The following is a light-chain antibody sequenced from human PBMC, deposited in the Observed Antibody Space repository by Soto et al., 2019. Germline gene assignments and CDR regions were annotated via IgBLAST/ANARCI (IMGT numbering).Light chain of an antibody. CDR2: DAS. Sequence: EIVLTQSPATLSLSPGERATLSCRASQSVSSYFAWYQQKPGQAPRLLIYDASNRATGIPARFSGSGSGTDYTLTISSLEPEDVAVYYCKQSSNWPETFGQGTKVEIK. CDR1: QSVSSY. J-gene: IGKJ1*01. V-gene: IGKV3-11*01. CDR3: KQSSNWPET.